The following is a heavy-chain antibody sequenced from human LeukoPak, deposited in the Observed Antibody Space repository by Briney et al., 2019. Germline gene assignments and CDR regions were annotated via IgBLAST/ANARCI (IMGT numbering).Heavy chain of an antibody. Sequence: PSETLSLTCTVSGGSISSGDYYWSWIRQPPGKGLEWIGYIYYSGSTYYNPSLKSRVTISVDTSKNQFSLKLSSATAADTAVYYCARETVGAPLVDYWGQGTLVTVSS. CDR2: IYYSGST. J-gene: IGHJ4*02. V-gene: IGHV4-30-4*08. D-gene: IGHD1-26*01. CDR3: ARETVGAPLVDY. CDR1: GGSISSGDYY.